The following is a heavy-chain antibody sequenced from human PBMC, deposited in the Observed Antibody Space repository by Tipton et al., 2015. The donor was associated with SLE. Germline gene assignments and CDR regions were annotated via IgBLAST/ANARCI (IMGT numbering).Heavy chain of an antibody. CDR3: ARESEAADYYYYYGMDV. Sequence: SLRLSCAASGFTFSSYAMRWVRQAPGKGLEWVAVISYDGSNKYYADSVKGRFTISRDNSKNTLYLQMNSLRAEDTAVYYCARESEAADYYYYYGMDVWGQGTTVTVSS. D-gene: IGHD6-25*01. J-gene: IGHJ6*02. CDR2: ISYDGSNK. V-gene: IGHV3-30-3*01. CDR1: GFTFSSYA.